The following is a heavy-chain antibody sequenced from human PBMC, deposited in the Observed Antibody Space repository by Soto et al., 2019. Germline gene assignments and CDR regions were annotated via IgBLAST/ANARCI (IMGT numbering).Heavy chain of an antibody. CDR3: ARDLRFLEWLLYGGYFDY. CDR2: TYYRSKWYN. Sequence: SQTLSLTCAISGDSVSSNSAAWNWIRQSPSRGLEWLGRTYYRSKWYNDYAVSVKSRITINPDTSKNQLSLQLNSVTPEDTAVYYCARDLRFLEWLLYGGYFDYWGQGTLVTVSS. D-gene: IGHD3-3*01. J-gene: IGHJ4*02. V-gene: IGHV6-1*01. CDR1: GDSVSSNSAA.